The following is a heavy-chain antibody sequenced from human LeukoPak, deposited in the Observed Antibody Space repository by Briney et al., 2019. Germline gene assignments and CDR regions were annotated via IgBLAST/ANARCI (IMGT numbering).Heavy chain of an antibody. CDR1: GFTFSNAW. D-gene: IGHD2-2*01. J-gene: IGHJ4*02. CDR2: IKSKTDGGTT. CDR3: TTGSVVVKGSPVY. Sequence: GGSLRLSCAASGFTFSNAWMSWVRQAPGKGLEWVGRIKSKTDGGTTDYAAPVKGRFTISRDDSKNTLYLQMSSLKTEDTAVYYCTTGSVVVKGSPVYWGQGTLVTVSS. V-gene: IGHV3-15*01.